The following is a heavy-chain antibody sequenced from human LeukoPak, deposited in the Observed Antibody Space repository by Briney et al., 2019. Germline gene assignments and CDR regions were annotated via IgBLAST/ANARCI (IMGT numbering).Heavy chain of an antibody. CDR2: INGDGSDT. V-gene: IGHV3-74*01. J-gene: IGHJ5*02. D-gene: IGHD1/OR15-1a*01. CDR1: GFTFSGYW. CDR3: ARDPRNKGFDP. Sequence: PGGSLRLSCAASGFTFSGYWVHWARQSPGKGLVWVSCINGDGSDTRYADSVKGRLTISRDNAKNTLYLQMNSLRVEDTAVYYCARDPRNKGFDPWGQGTLVTVSS.